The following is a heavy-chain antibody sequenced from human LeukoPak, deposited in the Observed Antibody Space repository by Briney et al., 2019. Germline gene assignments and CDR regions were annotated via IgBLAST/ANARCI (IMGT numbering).Heavy chain of an antibody. J-gene: IGHJ4*02. D-gene: IGHD1-14*01. Sequence: GGSLRLSCAASGFTFSSYSMNWVRQAPGKGLEWVSYISSGGSTIYYADSVRGRFTISRDTAKNSLYLEMNSLRDEDTAMYYCVRGDQEASEPAFDYWGQGTLVTVSS. V-gene: IGHV3-48*02. CDR2: ISSGGSTI. CDR3: VRGDQEASEPAFDY. CDR1: GFTFSSYS.